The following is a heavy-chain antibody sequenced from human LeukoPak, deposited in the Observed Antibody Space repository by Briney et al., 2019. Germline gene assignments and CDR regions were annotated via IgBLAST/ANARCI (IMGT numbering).Heavy chain of an antibody. CDR2: IYYSGST. J-gene: IGHJ5*02. CDR1: GGSISSGGYY. Sequence: SETLSLTCTVSGGSISSGGYYWSWIRQHPGKGLEWIGYIYYSGSTYYNPSLKSRVTISVDTSKNQFSLKLSSVTAADTAVYYCARDQVPRGSYYDFWSGPGGWFDPWGQGTLVTVSS. D-gene: IGHD3-3*01. V-gene: IGHV4-31*03. CDR3: ARDQVPRGSYYDFWSGPGGWFDP.